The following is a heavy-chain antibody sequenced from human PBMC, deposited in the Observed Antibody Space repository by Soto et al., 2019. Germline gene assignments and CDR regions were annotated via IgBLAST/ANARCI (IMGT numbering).Heavy chain of an antibody. CDR1: GYTLTELS. D-gene: IGHD4-17*01. CDR3: ATERGSIYYGDYDGHNFDY. J-gene: IGHJ4*02. V-gene: IGHV1-24*01. Sequence: ASVKVSCKVSGYTLTELSMHWVRQAPGKGLEWMGGFDPEDGETIYAQKFQGRVTMTEDTSTDTAYMELGSLRSEDTAVYYCATERGSIYYGDYDGHNFDYWGQGTLVTVSS. CDR2: FDPEDGET.